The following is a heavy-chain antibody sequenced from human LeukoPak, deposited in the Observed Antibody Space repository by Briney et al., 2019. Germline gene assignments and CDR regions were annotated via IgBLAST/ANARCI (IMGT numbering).Heavy chain of an antibody. V-gene: IGHV1-46*01. CDR3: AREDPGIVVVAATPGWFDP. Sequence: GAPVKVSCKASGYTFTSYYMHWVRQAPGQGLEWMGIINPSGGSTSYAQKFQGRVTMTRDTSTSTVYMELSSLRSEDTAVYYCAREDPGIVVVAATPGWFDPWGQGTLVTVSS. CDR2: INPSGGST. CDR1: GYTFTSYY. J-gene: IGHJ5*02. D-gene: IGHD2-15*01.